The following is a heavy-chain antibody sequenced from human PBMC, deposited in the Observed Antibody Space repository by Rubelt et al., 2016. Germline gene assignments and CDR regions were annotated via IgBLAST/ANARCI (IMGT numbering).Heavy chain of an antibody. J-gene: IGHJ2*01. CDR1: GYTFTSYG. D-gene: IGHD6-6*01. CDR3: ARDRIRIAARQGWYFDL. Sequence: QVQLVQSGAEVKKPGASVKVSCKASGYTFTSYGISWVRQAPGQGLECMGWISAYNGNTNYAQKPQGRVTMTTDTSTSTAYMELRSLRSDDTAVYYCARDRIRIAARQGWYFDLWGRGTLVTVSS. CDR2: ISAYNGNT. V-gene: IGHV1-18*01.